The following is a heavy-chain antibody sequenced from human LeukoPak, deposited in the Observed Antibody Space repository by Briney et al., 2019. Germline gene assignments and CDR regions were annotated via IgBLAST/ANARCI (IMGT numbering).Heavy chain of an antibody. CDR1: GGSISNDDW. CDR2: ISHSGST. D-gene: IGHD3-3*02. CDR3: ARAFYPGYYSYMAV. Sequence: PSETLSLTCALSGGSISNDDWWSWVRQPPGKGLEWIGEISHSGSTNYNPSLKSRLTISLDESKSQFSLKLSAVTAADTAVYYCARAFYPGYYSYMAVWGKGTTVTSSS. J-gene: IGHJ6*03. V-gene: IGHV4-4*02.